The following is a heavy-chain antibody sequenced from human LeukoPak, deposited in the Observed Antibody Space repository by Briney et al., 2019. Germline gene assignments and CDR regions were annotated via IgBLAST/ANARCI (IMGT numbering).Heavy chain of an antibody. Sequence: PGGSLRLSCAASGFTFDDYGMSWVRQAPGKGLEWVSGINWNGGSTGYADSVKGRFTISRDNAKNSLYLQMNSLRAEDTALYYCARVASIYDRGYFDYWGQGTLVTVSS. CDR1: GFTFDDYG. CDR2: INWNGGST. V-gene: IGHV3-20*04. J-gene: IGHJ4*02. CDR3: ARVASIYDRGYFDY. D-gene: IGHD3-22*01.